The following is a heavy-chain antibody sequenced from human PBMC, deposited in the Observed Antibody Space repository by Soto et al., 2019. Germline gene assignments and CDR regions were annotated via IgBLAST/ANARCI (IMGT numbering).Heavy chain of an antibody. V-gene: IGHV3-23*01. CDR2: ITATDGKT. Sequence: GGSLRLSCVASGFNFKAYAMGWVRQAPGKGLEWVSSITATDGKTYYADSVRGRFTISRDNAKNSLYLEMDSLRADDTALYYCTKDYHNYWSGYYAHWGQGTPVTVSS. CDR3: TKDYHNYWSGYYAH. J-gene: IGHJ4*02. CDR1: GFNFKAYA. D-gene: IGHD3-3*01.